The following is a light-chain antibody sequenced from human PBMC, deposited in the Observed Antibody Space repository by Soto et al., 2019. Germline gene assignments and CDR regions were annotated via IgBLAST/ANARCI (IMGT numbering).Light chain of an antibody. V-gene: IGLV2-14*01. CDR1: SSDVGGYNY. Sequence: QSALTQPASVSGSPGQSITISCTGTSSDVGGYNYVSWYQQHPGKAPKLMIYDVSNRPSGVSNRFSGSKSGNTASLTISGLQAEDAADYYCSSYTSSSTPNNVFGTGTKLTVL. J-gene: IGLJ1*01. CDR3: SSYTSSSTPNNV. CDR2: DVS.